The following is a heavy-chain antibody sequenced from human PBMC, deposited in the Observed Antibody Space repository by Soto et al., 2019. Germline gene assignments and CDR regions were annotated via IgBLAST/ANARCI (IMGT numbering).Heavy chain of an antibody. CDR1: GFTFSIYA. Sequence: VQLLESGGGLVQPGGSLRLSCAASGFTFSIYAMSWVRQIPGKGLEWVSGIGGGGDDTYYADSVKGRFIISRDNSKSQLSLQMKGLRVEDTAVEYFAKDRMNPNSVVDPFDILGQGTSVTVSS. J-gene: IGHJ3*02. CDR3: AKDRMNPNSVVDPFDI. D-gene: IGHD2-15*01. V-gene: IGHV3-23*01. CDR2: IGGGGDDT.